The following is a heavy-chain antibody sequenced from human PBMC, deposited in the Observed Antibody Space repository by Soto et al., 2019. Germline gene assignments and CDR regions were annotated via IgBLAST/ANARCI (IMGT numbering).Heavy chain of an antibody. V-gene: IGHV3-74*01. CDR1: GFTFSSYW. CDR3: ARGGYCSNGVCYSSYYGLDV. D-gene: IGHD2-8*01. Sequence: EVQLVESGGGLVQPGGSLRLSCAASGFTFSSYWMHWVRQAPGKGLVWVSRINSDGSSTSYADSVEGRLTISRDNAENTLYLQMKSLRAEDTAVYYCARGGYCSNGVCYSSYYGLDVWGQGTTVTVSS. CDR2: INSDGSST. J-gene: IGHJ6*02.